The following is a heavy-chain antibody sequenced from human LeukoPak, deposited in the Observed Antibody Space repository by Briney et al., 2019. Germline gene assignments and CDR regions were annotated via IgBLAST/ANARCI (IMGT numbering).Heavy chain of an antibody. D-gene: IGHD4-17*01. V-gene: IGHV4-4*07. Sequence: SETLSLTCTVSGGSIKSYYWNWIRQPAGKGLGWIGRIYSTGITNYNPSLKSRVTMSVDSSKNQFSLKLSSVTAADTAVYYCAREGTTVTHFDYWGQGTLVTVSS. CDR2: IYSTGIT. J-gene: IGHJ4*02. CDR3: AREGTTVTHFDY. CDR1: GGSIKSYY.